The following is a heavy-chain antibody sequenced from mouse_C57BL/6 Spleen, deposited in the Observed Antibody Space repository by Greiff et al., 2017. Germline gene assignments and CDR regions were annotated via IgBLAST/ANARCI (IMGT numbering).Heavy chain of an antibody. CDR3: ARPAYDGFFDY. V-gene: IGHV5-17*01. Sequence: DVKLVESGGGLVKPGGSLKLSCAASGFTFSDYGMHWVRQAPEKGLEWVAYISSGSSTIYYADTVKGRFTISRDNAKNTLFLQMTSLRSEDTAMYYCARPAYDGFFDYWGQGTTLTVSS. J-gene: IGHJ2*01. D-gene: IGHD2-3*01. CDR1: GFTFSDYG. CDR2: ISSGSSTI.